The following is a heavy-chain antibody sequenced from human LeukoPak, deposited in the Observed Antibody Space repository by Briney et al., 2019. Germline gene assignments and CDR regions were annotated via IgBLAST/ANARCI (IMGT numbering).Heavy chain of an antibody. CDR3: ARGTVLLWFRELYPATYYLDY. V-gene: IGHV4-34*01. CDR2: INHSGST. D-gene: IGHD3-10*01. Sequence: SETLSLTCAVYGGSFSGYYWSWIRQPPGKGLEWIGEINHSGSTNYNPSLKSRVTISVDTSKNQFSLKLSSVTAADTAVYYCARGTVLLWFRELYPATYYLDYWGQGTLVTVSS. CDR1: GGSFSGYY. J-gene: IGHJ4*02.